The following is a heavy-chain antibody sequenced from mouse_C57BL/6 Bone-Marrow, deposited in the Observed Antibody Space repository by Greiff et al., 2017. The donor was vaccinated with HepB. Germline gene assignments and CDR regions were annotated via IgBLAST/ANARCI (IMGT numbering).Heavy chain of an antibody. V-gene: IGHV10-1*01. CDR1: GFSFNTYA. J-gene: IGHJ3*01. D-gene: IGHD4-1*01. CDR3: VTGPWFAY. Sequence: DVQLQESGGGLVQPKGSLKLSCAASGFSFNTYAMNWVRQAPGKGLEWVARIRSKSNNYATYYADSVKDRFTISRDDSESMLYLQMNNLKTEDTAMYYCVTGPWFAYWGQGTLVTVSA. CDR2: IRSKSNNYAT.